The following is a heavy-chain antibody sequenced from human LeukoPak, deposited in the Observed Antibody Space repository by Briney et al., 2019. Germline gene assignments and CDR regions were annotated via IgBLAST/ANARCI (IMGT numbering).Heavy chain of an antibody. CDR1: CGSVSRGLYY. CDR2: IYSDGST. D-gene: IGHD3-10*01. V-gene: IGHV4-61*02. J-gene: IGHJ4*02. Sequence: SETLSLTCSVSCGSVSRGLYYWSWIRQPAGKGLEWIGRIYSDGSTNYNPSLRSRVTISVDTSKNQFSLKLTSVTAADTAVYYCARDDPHYGSGTYYYWGQGTQVTVSS. CDR3: ARDDPHYGSGTYYY.